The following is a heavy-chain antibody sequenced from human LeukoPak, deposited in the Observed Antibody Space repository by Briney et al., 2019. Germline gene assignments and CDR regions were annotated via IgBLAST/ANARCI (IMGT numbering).Heavy chain of an antibody. D-gene: IGHD3-10*01. Sequence: PGGSLRLSCAASGFAVSSSNYMTWVRQAPGKGLEWVSAITSTSNHINYADSVKGRFTISRDSANNSLYLQMNSLRAEDTAVYYCARVYSANGYGSGYYDYWGQGTLVTVSS. J-gene: IGHJ4*02. CDR1: GFAVSSSNY. CDR3: ARVYSANGYGSGYYDY. CDR2: ITSTSNHI. V-gene: IGHV3-21*01.